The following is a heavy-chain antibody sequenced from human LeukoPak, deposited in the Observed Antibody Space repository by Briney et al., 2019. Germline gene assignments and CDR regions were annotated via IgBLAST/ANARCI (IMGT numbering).Heavy chain of an antibody. CDR3: ARGRETDTREGPLSSWPRLIHDY. J-gene: IGHJ4*02. D-gene: IGHD6-13*01. CDR2: ISSSSSYI. V-gene: IGHV3-21*01. CDR1: GFTLSSYW. Sequence: PGGSLRLSCAASGFTLSSYWMSWVRQAPGKGLEWVSSISSSSSYIYYADSVKGRFTISRDNAKNSLYLQMNSLRAEDTAVYYCARGRETDTREGPLSSWPRLIHDYWGQGTLVTVSS.